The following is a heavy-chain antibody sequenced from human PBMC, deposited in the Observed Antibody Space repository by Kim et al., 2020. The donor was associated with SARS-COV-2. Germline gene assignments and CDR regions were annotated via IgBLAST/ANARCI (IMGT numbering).Heavy chain of an antibody. Sequence: SESLSLTCAVYGGSFSGYYWSWIRQPPGKGLEWIGEINHSGSTNYNPSLKSRVTISVDTSKNQFSLKLSSVTAADTAVYYCARRYEGRWSGKIWFDPWGQGTLVTVSS. V-gene: IGHV4-34*01. CDR3: ARRYEGRWSGKIWFDP. CDR1: GGSFSGYY. J-gene: IGHJ5*02. D-gene: IGHD3-3*01. CDR2: INHSGST.